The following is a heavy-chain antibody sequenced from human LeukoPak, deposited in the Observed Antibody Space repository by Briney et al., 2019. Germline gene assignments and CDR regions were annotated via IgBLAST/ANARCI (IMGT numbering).Heavy chain of an antibody. CDR3: ARDEQWLVPAHYFDY. D-gene: IGHD6-19*01. V-gene: IGHV3-30-3*01. J-gene: IGHJ4*02. CDR1: GFTFSSYA. Sequence: PGRSLRLSCAASGFTFSSYAMHWVRQAPGKGLEWVAVISYDGSNKYYADSVKGRFTISRDNSKNTLYLQMNSLRAEDTAVYYCARDEQWLVPAHYFDYWGQGTLVTVSS. CDR2: ISYDGSNK.